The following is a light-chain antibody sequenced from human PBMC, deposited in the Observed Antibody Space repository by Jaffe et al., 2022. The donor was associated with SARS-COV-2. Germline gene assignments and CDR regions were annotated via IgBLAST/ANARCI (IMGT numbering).Light chain of an antibody. V-gene: IGKV3-20*01. Sequence: EIVLTQSPGTLSLSPGEGVTLSCRASQSVSKNYLAWYQQKPGQAPRLLIHGASSRATGIPDRFSGGGSGTDFTVTISRLEPEDFAVYYCQQYGSSPYTFGQGTKLEIK. CDR2: GAS. J-gene: IGKJ2*01. CDR1: QSVSKNY. CDR3: QQYGSSPYT.